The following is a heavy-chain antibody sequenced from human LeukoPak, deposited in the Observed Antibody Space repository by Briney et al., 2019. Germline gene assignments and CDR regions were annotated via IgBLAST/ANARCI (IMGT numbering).Heavy chain of an antibody. Sequence: GASVKVSCKASGYTFTSYGISWVRQAPGQGLEWMGWISAYNGNTNYAQKLRGRVTMTTDTSTSTAYMELRSLRSDDTAVYYCARVHIVVVPAASDYWGQGTLVTVSS. CDR2: ISAYNGNT. V-gene: IGHV1-18*01. CDR3: ARVHIVVVPAASDY. CDR1: GYTFTSYG. J-gene: IGHJ4*02. D-gene: IGHD2-2*01.